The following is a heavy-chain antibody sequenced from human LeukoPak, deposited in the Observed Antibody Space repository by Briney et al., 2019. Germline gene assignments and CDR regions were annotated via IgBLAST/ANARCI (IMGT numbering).Heavy chain of an antibody. D-gene: IGHD3-22*01. J-gene: IGHJ4*02. CDR2: IKSKTDGGTT. CDR3: TTDAPNWKYSYDSSGYWPYFDY. CDR1: GFTFSNAW. Sequence: GGSLRLSCAASGFTFSNAWMSWVRQAPGKGLEWVGRIKSKTDGGTTDYAAPVKGRFTISRDDSKNTLYLQMNSLKTEDTAVYYCTTDAPNWKYSYDSSGYWPYFDYWGQGTLVTVSS. V-gene: IGHV3-15*01.